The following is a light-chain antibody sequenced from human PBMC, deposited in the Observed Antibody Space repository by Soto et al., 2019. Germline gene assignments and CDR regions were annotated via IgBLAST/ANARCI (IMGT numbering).Light chain of an antibody. CDR3: QQYNNWPLYT. CDR1: QSVSSN. CDR2: DAS. V-gene: IGKV3-15*01. J-gene: IGKJ2*01. Sequence: EIVMTQSPATLSVSPGERATLSCRASQSVSSNLDWYQQKPGQAPRLLIYDASTRDTGIPARFSGSGSGTEFTLTISSLQSEDFAVYYCQQYNNWPLYTFGQGTKLEIK.